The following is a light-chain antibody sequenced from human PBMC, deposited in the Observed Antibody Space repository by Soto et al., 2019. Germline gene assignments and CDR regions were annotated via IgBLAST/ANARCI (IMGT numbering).Light chain of an antibody. CDR2: EVD. J-gene: IGLJ3*02. CDR1: TSDVGIYNL. V-gene: IGLV2-23*02. Sequence: QSVLTQPASVSGSPGQSITISCSGTTSDVGIYNLVSWYQQHPGKAPKLVIYEVDKRPSGVSNRFSGSRSGNTASLIISGRQSEDEADYYCSSYAGSRGVFGVGTKLTVL. CDR3: SSYAGSRGV.